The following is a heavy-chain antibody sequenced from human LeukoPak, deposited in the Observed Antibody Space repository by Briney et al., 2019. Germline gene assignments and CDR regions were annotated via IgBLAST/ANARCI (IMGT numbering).Heavy chain of an antibody. CDR1: GFTFSSYS. J-gene: IGHJ4*02. CDR3: ARRRVGEYVDY. CDR2: ISSSSNYM. Sequence: GGSLRLSCAASGFTFSSYSMNWVRQAPGKGLEWVSSISSSSNYMYYADSVKGRFTISRDNAKNSLYLQMNSLRAEDTAVYYCARRRVGEYVDYWGQGTLVTVSS. V-gene: IGHV3-21*01.